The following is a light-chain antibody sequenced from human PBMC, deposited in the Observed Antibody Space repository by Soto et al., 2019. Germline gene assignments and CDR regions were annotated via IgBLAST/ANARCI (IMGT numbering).Light chain of an antibody. J-gene: IGLJ1*01. V-gene: IGLV2-11*01. CDR1: SSDVGGYNY. Sequence: QSALTQPRSVSGSPGQSVTISCTGTSSDVGGYNYVSWYQQHPGKAPKLRMYDVSKRPSGVPDRFSGSKSGNTASRTISGLQAEDAADYYCFSYAGSYTHVFGTGTKLTVL. CDR3: FSYAGSYTHV. CDR2: DVS.